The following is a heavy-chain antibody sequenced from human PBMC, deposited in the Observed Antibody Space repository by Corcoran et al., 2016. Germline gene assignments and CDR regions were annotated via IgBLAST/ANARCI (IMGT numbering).Heavy chain of an antibody. CDR1: GYTFTSYD. Sequence: QVQLVQSGAEVKKPGASVKVSCKASGYTFTSYDINWVRQATGQGLEWMGWMNPNSGNTGYAQKFQGRVTMTRNTSISTAYMELRSLRSEDTAVYYCARAIRDRYYDSSGYHNWFDPWGQGTLVTVSS. D-gene: IGHD3-22*01. CDR2: MNPNSGNT. V-gene: IGHV1-8*01. CDR3: ARAIRDRYYDSSGYHNWFDP. J-gene: IGHJ5*02.